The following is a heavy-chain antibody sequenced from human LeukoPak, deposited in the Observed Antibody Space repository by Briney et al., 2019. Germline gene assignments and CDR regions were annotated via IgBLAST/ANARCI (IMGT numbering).Heavy chain of an antibody. CDR3: ARHFGGSTSHAFDI. D-gene: IGHD2-2*01. J-gene: IGHJ3*02. CDR1: GYSFTSYW. CDR2: IYPGDSDA. Sequence: PGESLKISCKGSGYSFTSYWIGWVRQMPGKGLEWMGLIYPGDSDARYSSSFQGQVTISADKSITTAYLQWSSLKASDTAMYYCARHFGGSTSHAFDIWGQGTMVTVSS. V-gene: IGHV5-51*01.